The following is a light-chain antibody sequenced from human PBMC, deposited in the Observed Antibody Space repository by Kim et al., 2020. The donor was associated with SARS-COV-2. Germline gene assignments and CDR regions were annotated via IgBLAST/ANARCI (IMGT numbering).Light chain of an antibody. CDR2: GKN. J-gene: IGLJ2*01. V-gene: IGLV3-19*01. CDR3: NSRDSSSNHLV. Sequence: ALGQTVKITCQGDSLRSYYANWYQRKPGQAPVLVIYGKNNRPSGIPDRFSGSSSGNTASLTITGAQAEDEADYYCNSRDSSSNHLVFGGGTQLTVL. CDR1: SLRSYY.